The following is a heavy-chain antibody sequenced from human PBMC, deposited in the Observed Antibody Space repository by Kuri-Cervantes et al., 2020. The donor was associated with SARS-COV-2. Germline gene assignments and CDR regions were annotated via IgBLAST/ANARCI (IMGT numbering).Heavy chain of an antibody. CDR2: ISSSSSYI. CDR1: GFTLSSHS. D-gene: IGHD5-18*01. V-gene: IGHV3-21*01. Sequence: GESLKISCAASGFTLSSHSMNWVRQAPGKGLEWVSSISSSSSYIYYADSVKGRFTISRDNSKNTLYLQVNSLRAEDTSVYYCARVHSYGPQDYYYCGMDVWGQGTTVTVSS. CDR3: ARVHSYGPQDYYYCGMDV. J-gene: IGHJ6*02.